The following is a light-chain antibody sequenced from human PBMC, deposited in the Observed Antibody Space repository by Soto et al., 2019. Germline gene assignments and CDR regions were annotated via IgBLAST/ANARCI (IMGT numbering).Light chain of an antibody. Sequence: QSALTQPLSVSGSPGQSVTISCTGTTTNVATYNYVSWYQHHPGKAPKLILYNVSERPSGVSDRFSGSKSGNAASLTISGLQADDEADYYCCSYEGSSNWLFGGGTKLTVL. CDR1: TTNVATYNY. CDR2: NVS. V-gene: IGLV2-11*01. CDR3: CSYEGSSNWL. J-gene: IGLJ3*02.